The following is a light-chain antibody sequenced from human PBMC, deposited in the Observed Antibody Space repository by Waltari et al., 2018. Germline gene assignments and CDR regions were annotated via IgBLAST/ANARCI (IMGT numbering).Light chain of an antibody. CDR3: QQAHRLPFI. CDR1: QDIRSL. CDR2: GAS. Sequence: DIQMTQSPSSVSASVGDRVTITCRASQDIRSLLAWYQQKPGRAPKLLIYGASTLQTGVSSRFSGGESGTKFTLTINSLQPVDFATYYCQQAHRLPFIFGQGTKLEFK. V-gene: IGKV1-12*01. J-gene: IGKJ2*01.